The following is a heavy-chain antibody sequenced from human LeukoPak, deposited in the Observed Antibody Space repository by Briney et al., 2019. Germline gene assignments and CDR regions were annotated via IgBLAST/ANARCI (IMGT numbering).Heavy chain of an antibody. CDR3: ARDLPSYYDSSGQI. CDR1: GGTFISYA. CDR2: IIPIFGTA. V-gene: IGHV1-69*13. Sequence: SVKVSCKASGGTFISYAISWVRQAPGQGLEWMGGIIPIFGTANYAQKFQGRVTITADESTCTAYMELTSLRSHDTAVYYCARDLPSYYDSSGQIWGQRTTVTASS. J-gene: IGHJ3*02. D-gene: IGHD3-22*01.